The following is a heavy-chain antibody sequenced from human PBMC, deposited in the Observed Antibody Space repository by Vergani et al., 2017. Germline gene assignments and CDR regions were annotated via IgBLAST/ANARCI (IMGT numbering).Heavy chain of an antibody. D-gene: IGHD6-13*01. CDR2: INHSGST. CDR1: GGSFSGYY. Sequence: QVQLQQWGAGLLKPSETLSLTCAVYGGSFSGYYWSWIRQPPGKGLEWIGEINHSGSTNYNPSLKSRVTISVATSKNQFSLKLSSVTAADTAVYYWARPSGARNRQSSSWYRGDAFDIWGQGTMVTVSS. V-gene: IGHV4-34*01. CDR3: ARPSGARNRQSSSWYRGDAFDI. J-gene: IGHJ3*02.